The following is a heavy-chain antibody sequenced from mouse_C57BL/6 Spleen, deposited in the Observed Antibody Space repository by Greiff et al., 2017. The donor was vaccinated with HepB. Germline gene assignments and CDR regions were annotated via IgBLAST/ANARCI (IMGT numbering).Heavy chain of an antibody. Sequence: EVQLVESGGGLVKPGGSLKLSCAASGFTFSSYAMSWVRQTPEKRLEWVATISDGGSYTYYPDNVKGRFTISRDNAKNNLYLQMSHLKSEDTAMYYCAREGFITTVGLYAMDYWGQGTSVTVSS. CDR2: ISDGGSYT. D-gene: IGHD1-1*01. V-gene: IGHV5-4*01. CDR1: GFTFSSYA. CDR3: AREGFITTVGLYAMDY. J-gene: IGHJ4*01.